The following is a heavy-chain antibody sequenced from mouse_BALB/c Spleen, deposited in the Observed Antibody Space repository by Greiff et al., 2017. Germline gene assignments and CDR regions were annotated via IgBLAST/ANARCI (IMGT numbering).Heavy chain of an antibody. J-gene: IGHJ2*01. Sequence: VQLQQSGAELVRSGASVKLSCTASGFNFKDYYMHWVKQRPEQGLEWIGWIDPENGDTEYAPKFQGKATMTADTSSNTAYLQLSSLTSEDTAVYYCKARRYGSPFDDWGQGTTVTVSS. CDR1: GFNFKDYY. CDR3: KARRYGSPFDD. CDR2: IDPENGDT. D-gene: IGHD1-1*01. V-gene: IGHV14-4*02.